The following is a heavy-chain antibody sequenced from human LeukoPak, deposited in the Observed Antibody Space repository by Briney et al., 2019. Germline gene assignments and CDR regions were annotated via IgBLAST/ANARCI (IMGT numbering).Heavy chain of an antibody. CDR3: ARHGEYSSGWYGDAFDI. Sequence: SETLSLTCTVSAGSISSYYWSWIRQPPGKGLEWIGYLYYSGRTNYNPSLKSRVTISVDTSKNQFSLKLSSVTAADTAVYYCARHGEYSSGWYGDAFDIWGQGTMVTVSS. D-gene: IGHD6-19*01. CDR2: LYYSGRT. V-gene: IGHV4-59*01. CDR1: AGSISSYY. J-gene: IGHJ3*02.